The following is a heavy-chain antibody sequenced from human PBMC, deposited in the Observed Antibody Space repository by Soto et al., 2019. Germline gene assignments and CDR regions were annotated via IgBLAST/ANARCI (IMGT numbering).Heavy chain of an antibody. CDR2: ISGSGGST. CDR3: ARDKVAAAVPNYYYYGMDV. J-gene: IGHJ6*02. Sequence: GGSLRLSCAASGFTFSSFAMSWVRQAPGKGLEWVSGISGSGGSTYHADSVKGRFTISRDNSKNTLYLQMNSLRAEDTAVYYCARDKVAAAVPNYYYYGMDVWGQGTTVTVSS. CDR1: GFTFSSFA. V-gene: IGHV3-23*01. D-gene: IGHD6-13*01.